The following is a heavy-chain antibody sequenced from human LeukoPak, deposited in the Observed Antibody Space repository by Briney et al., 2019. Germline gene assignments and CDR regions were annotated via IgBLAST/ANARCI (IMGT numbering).Heavy chain of an antibody. V-gene: IGHV3-48*03. D-gene: IGHD6-13*01. CDR3: ARQLAEAGYFGDL. J-gene: IGHJ5*02. CDR2: ISSSGSSM. Sequence: GGSLRPSCAASGFTFSSYEMNWVSQAPGRGLEWVSYISSSGSSMYGDSVKGRFTISRDNAKNSLYLQMNSLRAADTAVYYCARQLAEAGYFGDLWGQGTLVTVSS. CDR1: GFTFSSYE.